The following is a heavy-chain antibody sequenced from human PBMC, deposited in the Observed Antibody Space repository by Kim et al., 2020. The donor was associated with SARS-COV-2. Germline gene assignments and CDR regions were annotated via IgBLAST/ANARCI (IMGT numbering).Heavy chain of an antibody. CDR3: ARGSGVRGLRFDP. J-gene: IGHJ5*02. Sequence: SETLSLTCAVYGGSFSGYYWSWIRQPPGKGLEWIGEINHSGSTNYNPSLKSRVTISVDTSKNQFSLKLSSVTAADTAVYYCARGSGVRGLRFDPWGQGTLVTVSS. D-gene: IGHD3-10*01. V-gene: IGHV4-34*01. CDR2: INHSGST. CDR1: GGSFSGYY.